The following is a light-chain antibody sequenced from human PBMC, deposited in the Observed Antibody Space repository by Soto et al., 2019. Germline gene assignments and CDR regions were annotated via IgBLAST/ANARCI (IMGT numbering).Light chain of an antibody. CDR2: EVN. J-gene: IGLJ3*02. CDR3: QSYDTSVTGSWV. Sequence: QSALTQPPSASGSPGQSVTISCTGTSSDVGGYNYVSWYQQHPGKAPKLMIYEVNKRPSGVPDRFSGSKSGDTASLAITGLQPEDEADYYCQSYDTSVTGSWVFGGGTKLTVL. CDR1: SSDVGGYNY. V-gene: IGLV2-8*01.